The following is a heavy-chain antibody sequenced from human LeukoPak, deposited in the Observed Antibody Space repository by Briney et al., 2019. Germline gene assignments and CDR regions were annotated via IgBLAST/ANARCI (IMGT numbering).Heavy chain of an antibody. CDR3: SKAGDTNYYRHGDY. Sequence: GGSLRLSCAASGFTFSSYSMNWVRQAPGRGLEWVSVISGNSGATYYADSVKGRFTISRDNAKNTVYLQMNNLRGEDTALYYCSKAGDTNYYRHGDYWGQGTLVTVSS. J-gene: IGHJ4*02. CDR1: GFTFSSYS. D-gene: IGHD4-11*01. CDR2: ISGNSGAT. V-gene: IGHV3-23*01.